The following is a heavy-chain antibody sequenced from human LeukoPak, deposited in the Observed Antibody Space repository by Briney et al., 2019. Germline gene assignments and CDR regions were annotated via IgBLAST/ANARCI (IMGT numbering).Heavy chain of an antibody. V-gene: IGHV3-53*01. CDR1: GFTFSSYG. CDR3: ARELGYYYDSSARAFDI. Sequence: GGSLRLSCEASGFTFSSYGMSWVRQAPGKGLEWVSVIYSGGSTYYADSVKGRFTISRDNSKNTLYLQMNSLRAEGTAVYYCARELGYYYDSSARAFDIWGQGTMVTVSS. CDR2: IYSGGST. D-gene: IGHD3-22*01. J-gene: IGHJ3*02.